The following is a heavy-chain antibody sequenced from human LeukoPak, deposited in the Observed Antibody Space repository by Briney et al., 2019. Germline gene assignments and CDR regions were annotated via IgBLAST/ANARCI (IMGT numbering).Heavy chain of an antibody. V-gene: IGHV3-23*01. J-gene: IGHJ4*02. CDR2: ISGSGGRT. Sequence: PGGSLRLSCAASGFSFSSCAMSWVRQAPGKGLEWVSAISGSGGRTYYADSVKGRFTISRDNSKNTLYLQMNRLRAEDTAVYYXXXXXXXXXXGWYEKFEKVSYYFDYWGQGTLVTVSS. CDR3: XXXXXXXXXGWYEKFEKVSYYFDY. CDR1: GFSFSSCA. D-gene: IGHD6-19*01.